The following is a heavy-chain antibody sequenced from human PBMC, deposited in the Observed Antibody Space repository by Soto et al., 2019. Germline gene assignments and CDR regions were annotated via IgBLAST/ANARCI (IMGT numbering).Heavy chain of an antibody. CDR2: IIPIFSTA. CDR3: ARPHTSSEDWFDP. V-gene: IGHV1-69*12. Sequence: QVQLVQSGAEVKKPGSSVKVSCTASGGTFSNYDISWVRQAPGQGLEWMGGIIPIFSTANYAQKFQGRVTITADDSTNTAYMELSSLTSEDTAVYYCARPHTSSEDWFDPWGQGTLVTVSS. D-gene: IGHD6-6*01. CDR1: GGTFSNYD. J-gene: IGHJ5*02.